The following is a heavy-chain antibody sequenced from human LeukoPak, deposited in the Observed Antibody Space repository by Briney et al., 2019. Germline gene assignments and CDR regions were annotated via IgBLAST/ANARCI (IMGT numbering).Heavy chain of an antibody. J-gene: IGHJ4*02. CDR2: ISAYNGNT. V-gene: IGHV1-18*01. CDR3: ARDLNYYDSSGYYARSLY. CDR1: GYTFTSYG. D-gene: IGHD3-22*01. Sequence: ASVKVSCKASGYTFTSYGISWVRQAPGQGLEWMGWISAYNGNTNYAQKLQGRVTMTTDTSTSTAYMELRSLRSDDTAVYCCARDLNYYDSSGYYARSLYWGQGTLVTVSS.